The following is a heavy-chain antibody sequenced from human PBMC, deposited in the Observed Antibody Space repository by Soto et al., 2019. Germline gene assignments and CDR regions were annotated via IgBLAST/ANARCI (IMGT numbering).Heavy chain of an antibody. D-gene: IGHD2-8*01. CDR3: ARYNSYAIDY. J-gene: IGHJ4*02. CDR2: IHYSGTT. V-gene: IGHV4-59*01. CDR1: GTSISSYY. Sequence: PSETLSLTCTVSGTSISSYYWSWVRQPPGKGLEWIANIHYSGTTNYNPSLASRVTLSVDTSKNQFSLKMTSVTAADRAMYFCARYNSYAIDYWGRGTLVTVSS.